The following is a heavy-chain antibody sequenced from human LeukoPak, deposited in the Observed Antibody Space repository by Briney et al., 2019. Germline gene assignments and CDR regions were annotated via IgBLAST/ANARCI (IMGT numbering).Heavy chain of an antibody. CDR1: GFSLNSYS. J-gene: IGHJ4*02. V-gene: IGHV3-48*02. CDR3: TRDPDALDY. CDR2: IRSSGSTI. Sequence: GGSLRLSCAASGFSLNSYSMNWVRQAPGKGLEWVAYIRSSGSTIYYADSVKGRFTISRDTAKNSLYLQMNSLRDEDTAVYYCTRDPDALDYWGQGTLVTVFS.